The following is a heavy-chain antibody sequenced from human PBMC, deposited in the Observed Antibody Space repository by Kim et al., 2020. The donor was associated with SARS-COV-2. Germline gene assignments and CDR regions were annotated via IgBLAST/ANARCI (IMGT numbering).Heavy chain of an antibody. CDR2: ISFDGNNT. CDR1: EFTFSRYG. Sequence: GGSLRLSCIASEFTFSRYGMHWVRQAPGKGLEWVAVISFDGNNTYYSDSVKGRFTISRDNAKNTLYLQMNSLSAEDTAVYYCARDQWLSLRCDHWGQGTLVTVSS. CDR3: ARDQWLSLRCDH. D-gene: IGHD5-12*01. V-gene: IGHV3-33*05. J-gene: IGHJ5*02.